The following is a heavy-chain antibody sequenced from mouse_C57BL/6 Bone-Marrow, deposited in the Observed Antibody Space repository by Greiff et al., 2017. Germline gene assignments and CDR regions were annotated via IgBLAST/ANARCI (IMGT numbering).Heavy chain of an antibody. CDR2: IYPRSGNT. CDR1: GYTFTSYG. J-gene: IGHJ2*01. CDR3: ARQYYGSHDY. V-gene: IGHV1-81*01. Sequence: LQESGAELARPGASVKLSCKASGYTFTSYGISWVKQRTGQGLEWIGEIYPRSGNTYYNEKFKGKATLTADKSSSTAYMELRSLTSEDSAVYFCARQYYGSHDYWGQGTTLTVSS. D-gene: IGHD1-1*01.